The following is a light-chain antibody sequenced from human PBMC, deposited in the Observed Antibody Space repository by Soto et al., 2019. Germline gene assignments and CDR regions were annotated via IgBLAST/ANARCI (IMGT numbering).Light chain of an antibody. J-gene: IGKJ1*01. V-gene: IGKV3-20*01. CDR3: QEYGSSRT. CDR2: GAS. CDR1: QSASGSY. Sequence: EIVLTQSPGTLSLSPGERATLSCRASQSASGSYLAWYQQKPGQAPRLLISGASNRATGIPDRFSGSGSGTDFTLSISRLEPEDSAVYYCQEYGSSRTFGQGTKVEIK.